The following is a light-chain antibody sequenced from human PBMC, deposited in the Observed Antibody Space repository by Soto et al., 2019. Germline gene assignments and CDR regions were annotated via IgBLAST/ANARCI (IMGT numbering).Light chain of an antibody. Sequence: EIVLTQSPGTLSLSPGERATLSCRASQSVSSSYLAWYQQKPGQAPRLLIYGTSSRATGIPDRFSGSGSGTDFTLTISSLEPEDFAVYYCQQYSNSRTFGQGTKLEIK. CDR2: GTS. J-gene: IGKJ2*01. CDR1: QSVSSSY. CDR3: QQYSNSRT. V-gene: IGKV3-20*01.